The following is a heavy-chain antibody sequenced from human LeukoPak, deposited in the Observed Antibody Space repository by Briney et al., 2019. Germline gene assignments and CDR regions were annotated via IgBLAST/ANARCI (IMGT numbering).Heavy chain of an antibody. D-gene: IGHD5-12*01. V-gene: IGHV1-18*01. CDR2: ISTNNGNT. CDR1: GYTFTTYD. Sequence: SSVSVSCKASGYTFTTYDIGWVRQAPGHGLEWLGWISTNNGNTNYIQKLRGRVTMTTDTSMSTAHLEVRSLTSDDTAVYYCARGKKYLAFDYWGLGTLITVSS. CDR3: ARGKKYLAFDY. J-gene: IGHJ4*02.